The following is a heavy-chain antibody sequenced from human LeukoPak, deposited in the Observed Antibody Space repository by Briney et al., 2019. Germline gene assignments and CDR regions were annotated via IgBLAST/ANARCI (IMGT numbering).Heavy chain of an antibody. CDR2: IWYDGSNK. D-gene: IGHD3-3*01. J-gene: IGHJ4*02. CDR1: RFTFSSYG. CDR3: ARDRSYDFWSGYSTPDY. V-gene: IGHV3-33*01. Sequence: GGSLRLSCAASRFTFSSYGMHWVRQAPGKGLEWVAVIWYDGSNKYYADSVKGRFTIPRDNSKNTLDLQMNSLRAEDTAVYYCARDRSYDFWSGYSTPDYWGQGTLVTVSS.